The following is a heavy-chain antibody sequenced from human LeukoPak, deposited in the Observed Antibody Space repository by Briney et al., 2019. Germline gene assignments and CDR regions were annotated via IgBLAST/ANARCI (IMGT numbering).Heavy chain of an antibody. Sequence: PSETLSLTCAVYGGSFSGYYWSWIRQPPGKGLEWIGEINHSGSTNYNPSLKSRVTISVDTSKSQLSLKLSSVTAADTAVYYCASGPPTGYSYVYWGQGTLVTVSS. CDR3: ASGPPTGYSYVY. CDR2: INHSGST. V-gene: IGHV4-34*01. CDR1: GGSFSGYY. D-gene: IGHD5-18*01. J-gene: IGHJ4*02.